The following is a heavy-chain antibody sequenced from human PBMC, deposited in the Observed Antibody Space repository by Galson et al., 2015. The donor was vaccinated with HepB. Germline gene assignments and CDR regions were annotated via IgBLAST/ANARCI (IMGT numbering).Heavy chain of an antibody. CDR3: ATEIGSSRLDY. Sequence: GLEWVGRIIPIVDKPNYAQKFQGRVTISADRSTGTAYMELSSLRSEDTAVYYCATEIGSSRLDYWGQGTLVTVSA. D-gene: IGHD6-19*01. CDR2: IIPIVDKP. J-gene: IGHJ4*02. V-gene: IGHV1-69*04.